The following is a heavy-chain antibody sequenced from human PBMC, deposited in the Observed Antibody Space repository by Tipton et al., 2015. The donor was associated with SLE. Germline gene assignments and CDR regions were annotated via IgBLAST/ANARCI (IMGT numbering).Heavy chain of an antibody. J-gene: IGHJ6*02. CDR1: GFTFSSNY. CDR3: ARKVVVPGAIRDYFGMDV. Sequence: VQSGGGLLSCAASGFTFSSNYMSWVRQAPGKGLEWVSVIYSGGSTYYADSVKGRFTISRDNAKNTLYLQMNSLRAEDTAVYYCARKVVVPGAIRDYFGMDVWGQGTTVTVSS. V-gene: IGHV3-66*01. D-gene: IGHD2-2*01. CDR2: IYSGGST.